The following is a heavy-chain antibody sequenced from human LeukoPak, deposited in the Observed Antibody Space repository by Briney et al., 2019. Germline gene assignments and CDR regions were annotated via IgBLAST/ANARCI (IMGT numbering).Heavy chain of an antibody. V-gene: IGHV3-11*01. CDR1: GFTFSDYY. CDR2: ISSSGSII. J-gene: IGHJ6*03. CDR3: ARRNSYYYYLDV. Sequence: GGSLRLSCAASGFTFSDYYMSWIRQAPGKGLEWVSHISSSGSIIYYADSVKGRFTISRDNAKNSLYLQMNSLRAEDTAVYYCARRNSYYYYLDVWGKRTTVTISS.